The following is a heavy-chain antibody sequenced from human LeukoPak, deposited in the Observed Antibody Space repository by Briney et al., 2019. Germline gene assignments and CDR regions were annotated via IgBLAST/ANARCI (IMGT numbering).Heavy chain of an antibody. V-gene: IGHV4-59*11. D-gene: IGHD5-18*01. CDR1: GGSISSHY. J-gene: IGHJ5*02. Sequence: SETLSLTCTVSGGSISSHYWSWIRQPPGKGLEWIGYIYYSGSTNYNPPLKSRVTTSADTSKNQFSLKPSSVTSADTAVYYCARESDTAMVGGNWFDPWGQGTLVTVSS. CDR3: ARESDTAMVGGNWFDP. CDR2: IYYSGST.